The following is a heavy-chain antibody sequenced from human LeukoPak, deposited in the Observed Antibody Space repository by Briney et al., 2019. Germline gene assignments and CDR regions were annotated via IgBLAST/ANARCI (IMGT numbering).Heavy chain of an antibody. CDR3: ARGHYGLDV. CDR2: ISGSGGST. CDR1: GFTFSSYA. J-gene: IGHJ6*02. Sequence: GGSLRLSCAASGFTFSSYAMSWVRQAPGKGLEWVSAISGSGGSTYYADSVKGRFTISRDNAKNSVYLQMNSLRAEDTAVYYCARGHYGLDVWGQGTTVIVSS. V-gene: IGHV3-23*01.